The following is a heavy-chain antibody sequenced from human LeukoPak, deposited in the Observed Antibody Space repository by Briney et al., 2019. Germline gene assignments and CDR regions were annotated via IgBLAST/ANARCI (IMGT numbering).Heavy chain of an antibody. CDR1: GYTFTSYY. D-gene: IGHD3-3*01. CDR3: AREEPTLFWSGYYTLGYYYYYGMDV. J-gene: IGHJ6*02. CDR2: INPSGGST. Sequence: AASVKVSCKASGYTFTSYYMHWVRQAPGQGLEWMGIINPSGGSTSYAQKFQGRVTMTRDTSTSTVYMKLSSLRSEDTAVYYCAREEPTLFWSGYYTLGYYYYYGMDVWGQGTTVTVSS. V-gene: IGHV1-46*01.